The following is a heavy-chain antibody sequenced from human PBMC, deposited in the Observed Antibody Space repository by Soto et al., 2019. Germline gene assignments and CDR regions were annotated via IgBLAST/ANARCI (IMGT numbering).Heavy chain of an antibody. D-gene: IGHD1-1*01. CDR1: GGTFSSYT. CDR3: ARTTGGNYFDS. CDR2: IISILGIA. V-gene: IGHV1-69*02. Sequence: SVKVSCKASGGTFSSYTISWVRQAPGQGLEWMGRIISILGIANYAQKFQGRVTITADKSTSTAYMELSSLTSEDTAMYYCARTTGGNYFDSWGQGTLVTVSS. J-gene: IGHJ4*02.